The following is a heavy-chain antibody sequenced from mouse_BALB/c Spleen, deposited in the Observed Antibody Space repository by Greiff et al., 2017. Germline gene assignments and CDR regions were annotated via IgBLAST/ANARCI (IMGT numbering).Heavy chain of an antibody. CDR2: ISSGGST. CDR3: AREVYYYGSRYYFDY. V-gene: IGHV5-6-5*01. CDR1: GFTFSSYA. D-gene: IGHD1-1*01. Sequence: EVKLMESGGGLVKPGGSLKLSCAASGFTFSSYAMSWVRQTPEKRLEWVASISSGGSTYYPDSVKGRFTISRDNARNILYLQMSSLRSEDTAMYYCAREVYYYGSRYYFDYWGQGTTLTVSS. J-gene: IGHJ2*01.